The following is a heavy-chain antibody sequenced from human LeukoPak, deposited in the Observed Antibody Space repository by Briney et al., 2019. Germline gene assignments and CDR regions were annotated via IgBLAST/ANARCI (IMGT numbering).Heavy chain of an antibody. Sequence: PSETLSLTCTVSGGSISSSGYYWSWIRQHPGKGLEWIGYIYYSGSTYYNPSLKSRVTISVDTSKNQFSLKLSSVTAADTAAYYCASRYGENWGQGTLVTVSS. J-gene: IGHJ4*02. V-gene: IGHV4-31*03. D-gene: IGHD3-16*02. CDR1: GGSISSSGYY. CDR3: ASRYGEN. CDR2: IYYSGST.